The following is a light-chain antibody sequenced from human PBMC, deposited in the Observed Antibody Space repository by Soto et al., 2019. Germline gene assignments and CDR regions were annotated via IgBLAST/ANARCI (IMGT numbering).Light chain of an antibody. CDR2: QDI. CDR1: KLSNKY. Sequence: SYELTQPPSVSVSPGQTASITCSGQKLSNKYACWYQQRSGQSPILVIYQDIKRPSGIPERFSGYNSGNTATLTITGTQAMDEAEYYCQAWDGITEVFAGGTKRTVL. J-gene: IGLJ3*02. V-gene: IGLV3-1*01. CDR3: QAWDGITEV.